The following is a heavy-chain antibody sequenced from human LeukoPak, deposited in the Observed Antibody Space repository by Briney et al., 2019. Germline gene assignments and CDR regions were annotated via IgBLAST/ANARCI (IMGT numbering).Heavy chain of an antibody. J-gene: IGHJ4*02. CDR2: INPNSGGT. D-gene: IGHD2-2*01. Sequence: GASVKVSCKASGYTFTGYLMHWVRQAPGQGLEWMGWINPNSGGTNYAQRFQGRVTMTRDTSISTAYMELSRLRSDDTAVYYCAREKDCSSTSCFSYYFDYWGQGTLVTVSS. CDR3: AREKDCSSTSCFSYYFDY. CDR1: GYTFTGYL. V-gene: IGHV1-2*02.